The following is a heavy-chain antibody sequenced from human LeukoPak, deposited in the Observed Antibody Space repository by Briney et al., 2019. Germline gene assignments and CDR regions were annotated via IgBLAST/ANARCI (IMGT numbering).Heavy chain of an antibody. CDR2: ISGSGGST. CDR1: GITLSNYG. Sequence: GGSLRLSCAVSGITLSNYGMSWVRQAPGKGLEWVAGISGSGGSTTSADSMKGRFTISRDNPKNTLYLHMNNLRAEDTAVYFCAKRGVVIRVTLVGSHKEAYYYDSWGQGALVTVSS. CDR3: AKRGVVIRVTLVGSHKEAYYYDS. J-gene: IGHJ4*02. V-gene: IGHV3-23*01. D-gene: IGHD3-10*01.